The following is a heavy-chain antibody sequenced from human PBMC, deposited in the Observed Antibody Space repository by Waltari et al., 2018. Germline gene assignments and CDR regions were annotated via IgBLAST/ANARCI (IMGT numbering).Heavy chain of an antibody. Sequence: EVQLVESGGGLVQPGGSLRLSCAASGFTCSSYSMHWVRQAPGKGLEWVSYISSSSSTIYYADSVKGRFTISRDNAKNSLYLQMNSLRAKDTAVYYCARGGILEWLFFFDYWGQGTLVTVSS. CDR3: ARGGILEWLFFFDY. CDR2: ISSSSSTI. CDR1: GFTCSSYS. D-gene: IGHD3-3*01. V-gene: IGHV3-48*01. J-gene: IGHJ4*02.